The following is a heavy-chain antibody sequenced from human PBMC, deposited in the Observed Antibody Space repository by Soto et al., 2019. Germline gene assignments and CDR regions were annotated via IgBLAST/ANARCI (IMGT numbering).Heavy chain of an antibody. CDR3: ARESGGATATLDYYYFYMDV. J-gene: IGHJ6*03. D-gene: IGHD1-26*01. CDR1: GGTFSSYA. Sequence: GASVKVSCKASGGTFSSYAISWVRQAPGQGLEWMGGMIPIFGTANYAQKFQGRVTITADESTRTAYMELSSLKSEDTAVYYCARESGGATATLDYYYFYMDVWGKGTMVTVSS. V-gene: IGHV1-69*13. CDR2: MIPIFGTA.